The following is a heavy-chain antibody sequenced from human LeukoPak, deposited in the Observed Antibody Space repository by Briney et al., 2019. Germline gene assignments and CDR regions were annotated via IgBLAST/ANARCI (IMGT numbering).Heavy chain of an antibody. Sequence: SETLSLTCTVSGGSISSGGYYWSWIRHHPRKGLEWIGYIYYSGSTYYNPSLKSRVTISVDTSKSQFSLKLSSVTAADTAVYYCACAVVVIWVIQIDYWGQGHLVTVSS. D-gene: IGHD3-22*01. J-gene: IGHJ4*02. CDR3: ACAVVVIWVIQIDY. V-gene: IGHV4-31*03. CDR1: GGSISSGGYY. CDR2: IYYSGST.